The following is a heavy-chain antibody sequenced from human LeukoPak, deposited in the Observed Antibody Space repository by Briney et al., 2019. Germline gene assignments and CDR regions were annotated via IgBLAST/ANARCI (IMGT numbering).Heavy chain of an antibody. D-gene: IGHD3-22*01. CDR2: IYYSGST. CDR3: ARHGYYYDSSGYYWPYYYYGMDV. V-gene: IGHV4-59*08. Sequence: SETLSLTCTVSGGSISSYYWSWIRQPPGKGLEWIGYIYYSGSTTYNPSLKSRNTVSVDTSKNQFSLKLSSVTAADTAVYYCARHGYYYDSSGYYWPYYYYGMDVWGQGTTVTVSS. CDR1: GGSISSYY. J-gene: IGHJ6*02.